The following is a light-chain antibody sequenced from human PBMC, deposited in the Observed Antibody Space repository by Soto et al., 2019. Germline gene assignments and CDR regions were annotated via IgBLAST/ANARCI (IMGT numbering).Light chain of an antibody. CDR1: QSISSL. V-gene: IGKV1-5*01. Sequence: EIELTQSPATLSASVGERATITCRASQSISSLLAWYQPKPGQAPKLLIYDASSWETGIPARFSGSGSGTEFTLTISSLQPDDFSTYCCQRYHSYWTFGQGTKVDIK. CDR3: QRYHSYWT. J-gene: IGKJ1*01. CDR2: DAS.